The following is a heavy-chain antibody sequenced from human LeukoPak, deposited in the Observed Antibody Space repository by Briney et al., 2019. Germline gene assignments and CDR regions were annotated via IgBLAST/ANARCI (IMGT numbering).Heavy chain of an antibody. D-gene: IGHD3-9*01. J-gene: IGHJ4*02. Sequence: PGGSLRLSCAASGFTFSSYGMHWVRQAPGKGLEWVAVISYDERHKFYADSVKGRFTISRDNSKNTLYLQMNSLGGEDTAVYYCARATLTIDLDYWGQGSLVTVSS. CDR2: ISYDERHK. V-gene: IGHV3-30*03. CDR3: ARATLTIDLDY. CDR1: GFTFSSYG.